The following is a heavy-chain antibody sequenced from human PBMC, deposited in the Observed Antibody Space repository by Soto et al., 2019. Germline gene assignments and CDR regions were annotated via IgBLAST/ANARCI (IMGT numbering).Heavy chain of an antibody. D-gene: IGHD3-3*01. CDR3: ARDFDYDFWSGSLH. V-gene: IGHV3-48*01. CDR2: ISSSSSTI. J-gene: IGHJ4*02. CDR1: GFTFSSYS. Sequence: GGSLRLSCAASGFTFSSYSMNWVRQAPGKGLEWVSYISSSSSTIYYADSVKGRFTISRDNAKNSLYLQMNSLRAEDTAVYYCARDFDYDFWSGSLHWGQGTLVTVSS.